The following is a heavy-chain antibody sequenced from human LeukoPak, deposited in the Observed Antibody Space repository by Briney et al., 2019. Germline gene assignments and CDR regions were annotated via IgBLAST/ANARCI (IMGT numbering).Heavy chain of an antibody. D-gene: IGHD1-14*01. CDR3: ARGPRVFDY. Sequence: PGGSLRLSCAASGFTFSSYSMNWVRQAPGKGLEWVSSISSSSSYICYADSVKGRFTISRDNAKNSLYLQMNSLRAEDTAVYYCARGPRVFDYWGQGTLVTVSS. CDR1: GFTFSSYS. V-gene: IGHV3-21*01. J-gene: IGHJ4*02. CDR2: ISSSSSYI.